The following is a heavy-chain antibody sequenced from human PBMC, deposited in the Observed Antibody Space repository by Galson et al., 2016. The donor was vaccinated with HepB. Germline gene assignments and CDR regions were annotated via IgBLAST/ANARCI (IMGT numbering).Heavy chain of an antibody. J-gene: IGHJ4*02. D-gene: IGHD2-2*01. Sequence: TLSLTCTVSGGSISSSHYYWTWIRQHPGKGLEWIGYIFYSGSTYYNPSLKNRVTISVDTSKNQFSLRLNSVTAADTALYYCARSSVVPDATYDDWGQGTLVTVSS. CDR2: IFYSGST. CDR1: GGSISSSHYY. CDR3: ARSSVVPDATYDD. V-gene: IGHV4-31*03.